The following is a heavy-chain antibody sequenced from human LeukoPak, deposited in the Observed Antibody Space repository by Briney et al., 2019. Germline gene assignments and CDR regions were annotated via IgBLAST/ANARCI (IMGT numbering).Heavy chain of an antibody. J-gene: IGHJ6*02. CDR2: IYYSGST. CDR3: ARDRGSSDSRGYYYYYGMGV. D-gene: IGHD2-2*01. CDR1: GGSISSYY. Sequence: SETLSLTCTVSGGSISSYYWSWIRQPPGKGLEWIGYIYYSGSTNYNPSLKSRVTISVDTSKNQFSLKLSSVTAADTAVYYCARDRGSSDSRGYYYYYGMGVWGQGTTVTVSS. V-gene: IGHV4-59*01.